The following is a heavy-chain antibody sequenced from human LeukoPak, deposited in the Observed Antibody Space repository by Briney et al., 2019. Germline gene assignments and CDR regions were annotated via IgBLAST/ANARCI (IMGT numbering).Heavy chain of an antibody. D-gene: IGHD6-19*01. CDR1: GFTFSSYS. J-gene: IGHJ3*02. Sequence: GGSLRLSCSASGFTFSSYSMNWVRQAPGKGPEWLSYISSSGITIYYADSVKGRFTISRDNAKNSLYLQMNSLRAEDTAVYYCARDTRRQWLVPGHDAFDIWGQGTMVTVSS. V-gene: IGHV3-48*04. CDR3: ARDTRRQWLVPGHDAFDI. CDR2: ISSSGITI.